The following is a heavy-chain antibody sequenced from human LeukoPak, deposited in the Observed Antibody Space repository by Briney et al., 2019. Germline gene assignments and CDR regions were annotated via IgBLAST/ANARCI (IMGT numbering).Heavy chain of an antibody. CDR1: GFTFSSYG. D-gene: IGHD6-19*01. Sequence: GGSLRLSCAASGFTFSSYGMHWVRQAPGKGLEWVAVISYDGSNKYYADSVKGRFTISRDNSKSTLYLQMNSLRAEDTAVYYCAKDRPPFVIIAVATDYWGQGTLVTVSS. CDR3: AKDRPPFVIIAVATDY. V-gene: IGHV3-30*18. J-gene: IGHJ4*02. CDR2: ISYDGSNK.